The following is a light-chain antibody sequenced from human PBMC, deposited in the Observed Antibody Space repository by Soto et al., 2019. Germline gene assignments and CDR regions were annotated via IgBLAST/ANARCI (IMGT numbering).Light chain of an antibody. CDR2: DAS. CDR1: QSVRSY. Sequence: EIVLTQSPVTLSLSPGESATLSCRTSQSVRSYLAWYQQKPGQAPRLLMYDASNRATGIPARFRGSGSGTDFTITISSLEPEDFAVYYCQQRSDWPLTFGGGTKVEIK. CDR3: QQRSDWPLT. V-gene: IGKV3-11*01. J-gene: IGKJ4*01.